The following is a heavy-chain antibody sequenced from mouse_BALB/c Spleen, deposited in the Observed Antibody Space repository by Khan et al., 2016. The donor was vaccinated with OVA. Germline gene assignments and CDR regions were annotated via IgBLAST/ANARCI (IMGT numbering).Heavy chain of an antibody. V-gene: IGHV3-2*02. CDR3: ARRYYYGHWYFDV. CDR1: GYSITSDYA. J-gene: IGHJ1*01. CDR2: ISYSGSA. Sequence: EVQLQESGPGLVKPSQSLSLTCTVTGYSITSDYAWNWIRQFPGNKLEWMGYISYSGSANYNPSHKSRISITRDTSENQFFLQLNSVTTEDSATYYCARRYYYGHWYFDVWGAGTTVTVSS. D-gene: IGHD1-1*01.